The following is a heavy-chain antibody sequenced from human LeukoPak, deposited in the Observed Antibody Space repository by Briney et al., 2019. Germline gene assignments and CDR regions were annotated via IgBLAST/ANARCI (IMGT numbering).Heavy chain of an antibody. CDR2: IIPIFGTA. Sequence: SVKVSCKASGGTFISYAISWVRQAPGKGLEWMGGIIPIFGTANYAQKFPGRVTTTADESTSTAYMELSSLRSEDTAVYYCARATPPYYYMDVWGKGTTVTVSS. CDR1: GGTFISYA. V-gene: IGHV1-69*01. CDR3: ARATPPYYYMDV. J-gene: IGHJ6*03.